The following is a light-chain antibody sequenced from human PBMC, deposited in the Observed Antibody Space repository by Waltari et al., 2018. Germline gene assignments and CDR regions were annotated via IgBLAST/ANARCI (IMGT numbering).Light chain of an antibody. V-gene: IGKV3-15*01. J-gene: IGKJ1*01. CDR3: QQYNNWLWT. CDR2: GAS. CDR1: QSISSN. Sequence: EIVMTQSPATLSVSLVERATLSCRASQSISSNLAWYQKKPGQAPRLLIFGASTRATGIPTRFSGSGSGTEFTLTISSLQSEDFAIYYCQQYNNWLWTFGQGTEVEIK.